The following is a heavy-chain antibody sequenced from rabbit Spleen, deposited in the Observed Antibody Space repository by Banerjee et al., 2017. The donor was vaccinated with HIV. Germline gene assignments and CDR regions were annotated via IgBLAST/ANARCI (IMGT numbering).Heavy chain of an antibody. D-gene: IGHD2-1*01. CDR1: GFSFSNKAV. Sequence: QERLVESGGGLVKPEGSLKLSCTASGFSFSNKAVMCWVRQAPGKGLEWIACIDSGSSGDTGYATWAKSRFTISKTSSTTVTLQMTSLTAADTATYFCARGSATMTMMITGFFFNLWGQGTLVTVS. V-gene: IGHV1S45*01. J-gene: IGHJ4*01. CDR3: ARGSATMTMMITGFFFNL. CDR2: IDSGSSGDT.